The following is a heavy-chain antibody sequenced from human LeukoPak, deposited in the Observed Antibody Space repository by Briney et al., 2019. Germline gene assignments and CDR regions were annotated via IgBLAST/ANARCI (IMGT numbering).Heavy chain of an antibody. Sequence: GESLKISCKGSGYSFTSYWIGWVRQMPGKGLEWMGIIYPGDSDTRYSPSFQGQVTISADKSISTAYLQWSSLKASDTAMYYCTRQSGWSVVAAQNWFDPWGQGTLVTVSS. D-gene: IGHD2-15*01. V-gene: IGHV5-51*01. J-gene: IGHJ5*02. CDR1: GYSFTSYW. CDR2: IYPGDSDT. CDR3: TRQSGWSVVAAQNWFDP.